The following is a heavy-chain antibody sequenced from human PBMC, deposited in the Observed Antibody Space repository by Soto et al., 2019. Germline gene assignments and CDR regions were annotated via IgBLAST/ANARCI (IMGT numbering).Heavy chain of an antibody. J-gene: IGHJ4*02. D-gene: IGHD1-26*01. Sequence: EVQLVESGGGLVQPGGSLKLSCAASGYTFSDSAMHWVRQASGKGLEWVGRIRSKANSYATVYAASVKGRFTISREDSKNTAYLKMNSLKTEDTAVYYCARLWSEREPNFDSWGQGTLVSVSS. CDR3: ARLWSEREPNFDS. V-gene: IGHV3-73*02. CDR2: IRSKANSYAT. CDR1: GYTFSDSA.